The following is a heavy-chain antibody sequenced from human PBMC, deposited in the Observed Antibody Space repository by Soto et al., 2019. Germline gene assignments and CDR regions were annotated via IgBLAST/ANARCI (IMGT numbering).Heavy chain of an antibody. D-gene: IGHD4-17*01. J-gene: IGHJ4*02. Sequence: QVQLVQSGAEVKKPGSSVKVSCKASGGTFSSYTISWVRQAPGQGLEWMGRIIPILGIANYAQKFQGRVTITEDNSTSTAYMELSSLRSEDTAVYYCARTTVVTSRLVDDYWGQGTLVTVSS. V-gene: IGHV1-69*02. CDR1: GGTFSSYT. CDR2: IIPILGIA. CDR3: ARTTVVTSRLVDDY.